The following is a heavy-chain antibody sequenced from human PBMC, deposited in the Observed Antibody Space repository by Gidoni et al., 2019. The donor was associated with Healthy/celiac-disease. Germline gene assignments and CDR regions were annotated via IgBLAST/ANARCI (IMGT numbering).Heavy chain of an antibody. J-gene: IGHJ5*02. Sequence: EVQLVESGGGLVQPGRSLRLSCAASGFTFDDYAMHWVRQAPGKGLEWVSGISWNSGSIGYADSVKGRFTISRDNAKNSLYLQMNSLRAEDTALYYCAKDTFPGGRAVWDYYYGSGSQPWGQGTLVTVSS. CDR2: ISWNSGSI. V-gene: IGHV3-9*01. CDR1: GFTFDDYA. CDR3: AKDTFPGGRAVWDYYYGSGSQP. D-gene: IGHD3-10*01.